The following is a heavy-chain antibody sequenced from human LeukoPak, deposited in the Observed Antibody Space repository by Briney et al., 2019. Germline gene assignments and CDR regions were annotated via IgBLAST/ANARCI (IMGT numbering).Heavy chain of an antibody. J-gene: IGHJ5*02. CDR1: GYTFTTYY. CDR2: INPSGGST. V-gene: IGHV1-46*01. D-gene: IGHD2-21*01. CDR3: ARGHIVVAMGWFDP. Sequence: AASVKVSCKASGYTFTTYYMHWVRQAPGQGLEWMGTINPSGGSTTYAQKFQGRVTMTRDTSTSTFYMELNSLRSEDSAVYYCARGHIVVAMGWFDPWGQGTLVTVSS.